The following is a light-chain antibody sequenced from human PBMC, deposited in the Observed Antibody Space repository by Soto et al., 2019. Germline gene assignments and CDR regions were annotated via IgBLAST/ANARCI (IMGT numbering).Light chain of an antibody. CDR3: QQYGNSPVT. CDR1: QSVSSTS. V-gene: IGKV3D-20*01. Sequence: EIVLTQSPATLSLSPGDRATLSGGASQSVSSTSLAWYQQKPGLAPRLLIYDASTRATDIPDRFSGSGSGTDFTLTISKLDPEDFAVYYCQQYGNSPVTFGQGTRLEIK. CDR2: DAS. J-gene: IGKJ5*01.